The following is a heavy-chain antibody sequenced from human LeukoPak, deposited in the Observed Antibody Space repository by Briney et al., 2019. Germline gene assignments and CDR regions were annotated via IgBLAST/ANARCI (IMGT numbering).Heavy chain of an antibody. J-gene: IGHJ4*02. CDR3: ARGWAQGYSYGPFDY. V-gene: IGHV4-59*01. D-gene: IGHD5-18*01. CDR1: GGSISSYY. CDR2: IYYSGST. Sequence: SETLSLTCTVSGGSISSYYWSWIRQPPGKGLEWIGYIYYSGSTNYNPSLKSRVTISVDTSKNQFSLKLSSVTAADTAVYYCARGWAQGYSYGPFDYWGQGTLVTVSS.